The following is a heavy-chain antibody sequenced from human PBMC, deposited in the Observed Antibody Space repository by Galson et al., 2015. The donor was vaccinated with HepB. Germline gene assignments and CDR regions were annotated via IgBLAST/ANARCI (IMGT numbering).Heavy chain of an antibody. J-gene: IGHJ4*02. Sequence: QSGAEVKKPGESLKISCRGSGYSFSSYWIAWVRQMPGKGLEWMGIIYPGDSDTRYSPSFQGQVTISADKSIRTAYLQWSSLKASDTAIYYCVRLEYTGTHMYYFDYWGQGTLVTVSS. V-gene: IGHV5-51*03. D-gene: IGHD1-26*01. CDR1: GYSFSSYW. CDR2: IYPGDSDT. CDR3: VRLEYTGTHMYYFDY.